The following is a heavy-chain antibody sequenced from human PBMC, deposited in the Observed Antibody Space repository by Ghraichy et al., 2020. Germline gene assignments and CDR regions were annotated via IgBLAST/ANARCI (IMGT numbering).Heavy chain of an antibody. D-gene: IGHD3-10*01. V-gene: IGHV4-59*11. J-gene: IGHJ6*02. CDR2: IYKNGST. CDR1: GGSISSHY. CDR3: ARHPNGPRSSFYYGMDV. Sequence: SETLSLTCTVSGGSISSHYWTWIRQPPGKGLEFIGYIYKNGSTNYNPSLKSRVTISVDRSKNQFSLKVSSLTAADTAVYHCARHPNGPRSSFYYGMDVWGQGTTVTVSS.